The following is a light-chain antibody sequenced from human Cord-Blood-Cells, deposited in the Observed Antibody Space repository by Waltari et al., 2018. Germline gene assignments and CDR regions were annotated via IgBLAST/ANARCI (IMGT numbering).Light chain of an antibody. V-gene: IGKV3-20*01. CDR1: QSVSSSY. CDR2: GAS. J-gene: IGKJ1*01. Sequence: EIVLTQSPGTLSLSPGERATLSCRASQSVSSSYLAWYQQKPGQAPRLLIYGASSRATGIPDRFSGSGCGTDFTLTISRLEPEDFAVYYCQQYGSSPPWTFGQGTKVEIK. CDR3: QQYGSSPPWT.